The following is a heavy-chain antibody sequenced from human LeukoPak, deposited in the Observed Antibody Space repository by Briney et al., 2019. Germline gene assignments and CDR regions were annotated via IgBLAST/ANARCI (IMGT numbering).Heavy chain of an antibody. CDR1: GFTFSRYG. D-gene: IGHD3-22*01. CDR3: AKVTSYYYDGSSYYYSNYFDY. V-gene: IGHV3-23*01. J-gene: IGHJ4*02. Sequence: GGSLRLSCAASGFTFSRYGMSWVRQAPGKGLEWVSGISISGDSTYYADSVKGRFTISRDTSKNTLFLQMKSLRAEDTAVYYCAKVTSYYYDGSSYYYSNYFDYWGQGTLVTVSS. CDR2: ISISGDST.